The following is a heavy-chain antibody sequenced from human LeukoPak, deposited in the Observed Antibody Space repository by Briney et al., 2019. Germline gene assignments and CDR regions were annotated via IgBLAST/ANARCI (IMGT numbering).Heavy chain of an antibody. CDR3: AKDTLFSVITVGNDAFDI. CDR2: ISYDGSNI. CDR1: GFTFSHYA. Sequence: GGSLRLSCEASGFTFSHYAMHWVRQSPGKGLEWVALISYDGSNIQYADSVKGRFTISRDNSKNSLYLQMNSLRPEDTAVYYCAKDTLFSVITVGNDAFDIWGQGTLVTVSS. J-gene: IGHJ3*02. D-gene: IGHD2-15*01. V-gene: IGHV3-30-3*01.